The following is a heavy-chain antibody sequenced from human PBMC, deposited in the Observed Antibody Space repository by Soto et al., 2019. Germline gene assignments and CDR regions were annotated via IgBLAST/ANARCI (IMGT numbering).Heavy chain of an antibody. J-gene: IGHJ5*02. CDR1: GGTFSSYA. V-gene: IGHV1-69*13. Sequence: SVKVSCKASGGTFSSYAISWVRQAPGQGLEWMGGIIPIFGTANYAQKFQGRVTITADESTSTAYMELSSLRSEDTAVYYCARAAGWYYYGSSGYGSTWFDPWGQGTLVTFSS. CDR3: ARAAGWYYYGSSGYGSTWFDP. CDR2: IIPIFGTA. D-gene: IGHD3-22*01.